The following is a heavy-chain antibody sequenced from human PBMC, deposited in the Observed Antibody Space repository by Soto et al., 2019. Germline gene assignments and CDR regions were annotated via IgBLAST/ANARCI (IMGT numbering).Heavy chain of an antibody. CDR3: ASEVGYCDFSSALLD. Sequence: VQLMQSGAEVKQPGSSVKVSCKASGGTFSSHSINWVRQAPGQGLEWMGGIITLFGTANYAQNFQGRVTITADQSTSIAYMELNILRSYHTAVYYCASEVGYCDFSSALLDWCQGTLVTVSS. J-gene: IGHJ4*02. CDR2: IITLFGTA. D-gene: IGHD4-17*01. CDR1: GGTFSSHS. V-gene: IGHV1-69*01.